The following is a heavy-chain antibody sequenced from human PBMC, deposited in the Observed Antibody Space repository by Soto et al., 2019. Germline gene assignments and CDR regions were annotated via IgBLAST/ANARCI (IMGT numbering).Heavy chain of an antibody. CDR1: GGSSTSVGYS. CDR2: MYHSGST. D-gene: IGHD2-2*01. Sequence: QLQLQESAPGLWKPSKTLPPTGAASGGSSTSVGYSWTWIRQPPGKGLEWIGYMYHSGSTYYNPSLKSRVTISIDRSKNQFSLKLSSVTAADTAVYYCARVPDYWGQGILVTVSS. V-gene: IGHV4-30-2*01. CDR3: ARVPDY. J-gene: IGHJ4*02.